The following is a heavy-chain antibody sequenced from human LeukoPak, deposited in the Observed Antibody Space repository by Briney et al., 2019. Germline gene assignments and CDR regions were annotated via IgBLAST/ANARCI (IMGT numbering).Heavy chain of an antibody. D-gene: IGHD2-2*01. CDR3: ASYCSSTSCYPPTGFDP. J-gene: IGHJ5*02. Sequence: ASVKVSCKASGYTFTSYGISWVRQAPGQGLEWMEWISAYNGNTNYAQKLQGRVTMTTDTSTSTAYMELRSLRSDDTAVYYCASYCSSTSCYPPTGFDPWGQGTLVTVSS. CDR2: ISAYNGNT. CDR1: GYTFTSYG. V-gene: IGHV1-18*01.